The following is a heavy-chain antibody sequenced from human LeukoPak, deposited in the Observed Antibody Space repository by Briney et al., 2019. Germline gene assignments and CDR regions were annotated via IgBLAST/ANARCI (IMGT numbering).Heavy chain of an antibody. Sequence: AASVKISCKASGYTFTNYYMHWVRQDTGQGLEWMGTINPSGGSTSYAQKFQGRVTMTRDTSTSTVYMELSSLRSEDTAVYYCAILRGAFDYWGQGTLVTVSS. V-gene: IGHV1-46*01. D-gene: IGHD4/OR15-4a*01. CDR3: AILRGAFDY. J-gene: IGHJ4*02. CDR2: INPSGGST. CDR1: GYTFTNYY.